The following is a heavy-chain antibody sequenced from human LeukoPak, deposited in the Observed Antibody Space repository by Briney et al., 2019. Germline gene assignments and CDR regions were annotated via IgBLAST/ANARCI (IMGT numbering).Heavy chain of an antibody. Sequence: SETLSLTCTVSGGSISSSSYYWGWIRQPPGKGLEWIGSIYYSGSTYYNPSLKSRVTISVDTSKNQFSLKLSSVTAADTAVYYCARDKYGVKYYYGSGSWGNWFDPWGQGTRVTVSS. J-gene: IGHJ5*02. CDR1: GGSISSSSYY. D-gene: IGHD3-10*01. CDR2: IYYSGST. V-gene: IGHV4-39*07. CDR3: ARDKYGVKYYYGSGSWGNWFDP.